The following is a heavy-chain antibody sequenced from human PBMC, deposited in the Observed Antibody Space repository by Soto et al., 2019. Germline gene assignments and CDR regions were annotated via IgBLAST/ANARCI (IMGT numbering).Heavy chain of an antibody. D-gene: IGHD1-26*01. Sequence: SETLSLTCTVSGGSISSYYWIWIRQPPGKGLEWIGYIYYSGSTNYNPSLKSRVTISVDTSKNQFSLKLSSVTAADTAVYYCAREVWYSGSYYGFDYWGQGTLVTVCS. V-gene: IGHV4-59*01. J-gene: IGHJ4*02. CDR2: IYYSGST. CDR1: GGSISSYY. CDR3: AREVWYSGSYYGFDY.